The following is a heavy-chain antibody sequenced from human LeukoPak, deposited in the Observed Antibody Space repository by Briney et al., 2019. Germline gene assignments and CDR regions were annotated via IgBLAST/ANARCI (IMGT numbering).Heavy chain of an antibody. Sequence: SQTLSLTCTVSGGSISSGGYYWSWIRQPPGKGLEWIGYIYHSGSTYYNPSLKSRVTISVDRSKNQFSLKLSSVTAADTAVYYCAREPYYYDSTRPGWGQGTLVTVSS. CDR3: AREPYYYDSTRPG. D-gene: IGHD3-22*01. V-gene: IGHV4-30-2*01. CDR1: GGSISSGGYY. CDR2: IYHSGST. J-gene: IGHJ4*02.